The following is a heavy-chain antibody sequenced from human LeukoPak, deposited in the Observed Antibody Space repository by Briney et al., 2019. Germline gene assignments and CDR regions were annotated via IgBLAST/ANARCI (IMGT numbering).Heavy chain of an antibody. D-gene: IGHD3-22*01. V-gene: IGHV3-13*01. Sequence: GGSLRLSCAASGFSFSSYDFHWVRQRKGESPEWVSAIGTAGDTYYPGSVKGRSTISRENAKNSLYLQMNILEVGDTAVYYCASATRGGYYDHWGQGTLVSVSS. J-gene: IGHJ5*02. CDR2: IGTAGDT. CDR3: ASATRGGYYDH. CDR1: GFSFSSYD.